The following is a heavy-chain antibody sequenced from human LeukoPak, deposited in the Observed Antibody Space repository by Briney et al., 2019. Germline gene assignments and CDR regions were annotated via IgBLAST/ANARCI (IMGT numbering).Heavy chain of an antibody. V-gene: IGHV3-7*01. CDR3: ARSSAIAYYYMDV. D-gene: IGHD2-2*01. J-gene: IGHJ6*03. Sequence: GGSLRLSCAASGFSFSGYWITWVRQAPGKGLEWVANIEQDGSDKNYVDSVKGRFTISRDNAKNSLYLQMNSLRAEDTAVYYCARSSAIAYYYMDVWGKGTTVTVSS. CDR2: IEQDGSDK. CDR1: GFSFSGYW.